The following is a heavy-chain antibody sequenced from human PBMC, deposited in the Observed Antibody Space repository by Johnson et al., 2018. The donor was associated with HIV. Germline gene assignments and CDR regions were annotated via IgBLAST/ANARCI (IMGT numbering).Heavy chain of an antibody. CDR3: TRWGSTVAFDI. CDR2: INSDGSDT. J-gene: IGHJ3*02. V-gene: IGHV3-74*02. CDR1: GFTFSNAW. Sequence: VQLVESGGGVVQPGRSLRLSCAASGFTFSNAWMHWVRQVPGKGLVWVSGINSDGSDTRYADSVKGRFTISRDNAKTTLYLQMNSLKTEDTAVYYCTRWGSTVAFDIWGQGTMVTVSS. D-gene: IGHD3-16*01.